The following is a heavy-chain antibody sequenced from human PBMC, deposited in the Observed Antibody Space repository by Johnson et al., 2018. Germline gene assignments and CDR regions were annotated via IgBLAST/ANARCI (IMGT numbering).Heavy chain of an antibody. D-gene: IGHD6-13*01. V-gene: IGHV1-46*01. Sequence: QVQLVQSGAEVKKPGASVKVSCKASGYTFTSYYMHWVRQAPGQGLEWMGIINPSGGSTSYAQKFQGRVTMTRDTSTSTVYMELSSLRSEDTAVYYCARGKIVRAAAGTGAFDIWGQGTMVTVSS. J-gene: IGHJ3*02. CDR2: INPSGGST. CDR1: GYTFTSYY. CDR3: ARGKIVRAAAGTGAFDI.